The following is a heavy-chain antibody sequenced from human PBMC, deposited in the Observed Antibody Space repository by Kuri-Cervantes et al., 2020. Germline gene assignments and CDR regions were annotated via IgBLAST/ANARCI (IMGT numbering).Heavy chain of an antibody. D-gene: IGHD2-21*02. CDR3: AKGSAAICDGDCSSRVLDY. CDR1: GFTFTTYS. CDR2: ISGQGGST. V-gene: IGHV3-23*01. J-gene: IGHJ4*02. Sequence: GESLKISCAASGFTFTTYSMNWVRQAPGKGLEWVSIISGQGGSTLYTDSVKGRFSISRDNSKNIVFLQMDSLRAEDTAVYHCAKGSAAICDGDCSSRVLDYWGQGTLVTVSS.